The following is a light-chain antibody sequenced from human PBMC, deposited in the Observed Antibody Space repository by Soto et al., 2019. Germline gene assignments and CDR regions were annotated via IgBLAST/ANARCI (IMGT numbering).Light chain of an antibody. V-gene: IGKV3-20*01. Sequence: EIELTHSPATLSLSPGERATLSCRTSQSVSSNYLGWYQQRPGQAPRLLIYAASSRATGIPDRFSGRGSGTDFTLTITRLEPEDFAVYYCQQYGSSPRTFGQGTKVDIK. CDR1: QSVSSNY. J-gene: IGKJ1*01. CDR3: QQYGSSPRT. CDR2: AAS.